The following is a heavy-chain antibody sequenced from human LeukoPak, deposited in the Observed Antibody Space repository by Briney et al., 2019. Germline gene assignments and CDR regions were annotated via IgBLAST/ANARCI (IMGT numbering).Heavy chain of an antibody. J-gene: IGHJ4*02. D-gene: IGHD6-13*01. V-gene: IGHV1-2*06. CDR3: ARVDRGQQLVVDY. CDR2: INPNSGGA. CDR1: GGTFSSYA. Sequence: ASVKVSCKASGGTFSSYAISWVRQAPGQGLEWMGRINPNSGGANYAQKFQGRVTMTRDTSISTAYMELSRLRSDDTAVYYCARVDRGQQLVVDYWGQGTLVTVSS.